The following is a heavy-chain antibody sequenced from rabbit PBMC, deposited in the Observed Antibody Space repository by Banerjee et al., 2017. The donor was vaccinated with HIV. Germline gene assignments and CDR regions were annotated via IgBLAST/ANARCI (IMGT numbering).Heavy chain of an antibody. CDR2: IDGGSSGNT. CDR3: ARDLAGVIGWNFNL. CDR1: GFSFSSNYW. V-gene: IGHV1S45*01. J-gene: IGHJ4*01. D-gene: IGHD4-1*01. Sequence: QEQLVESGGGLVQPEGSLTLTCTASGFSFSSNYWICWVRQAPGKGLEWIACIDGGSSGNTVYASWAKGRFTISKTSSTTVTLQMTSLTAADTATYFCARDLAGVIGWNFNLWGPGTLVTVS.